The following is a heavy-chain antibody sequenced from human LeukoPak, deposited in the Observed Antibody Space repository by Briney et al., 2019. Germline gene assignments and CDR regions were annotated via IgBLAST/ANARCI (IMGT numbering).Heavy chain of an antibody. D-gene: IGHD3-22*01. J-gene: IGHJ6*03. CDR3: ARSEGDSNYYYYYMDV. CDR1: GGSFSGYY. CDR2: INHSGST. V-gene: IGHV4-34*01. Sequence: SETLSLTCAVYGGSFSGYYWSWIRQPPGKGLEWIGEINHSGSTNYNPSLKSRVTISVDTSKNQFSLKLSSVTAADTAVYYCARSEGDSNYYYYYMDVWGKGTTVTVSS.